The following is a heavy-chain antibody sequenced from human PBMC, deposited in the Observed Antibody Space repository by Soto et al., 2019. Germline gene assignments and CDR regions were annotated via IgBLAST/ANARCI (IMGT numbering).Heavy chain of an antibody. J-gene: IGHJ2*01. CDR2: ISYDGINK. V-gene: IGHV3-30*03. CDR3: ALSPQHTRGIHWYFDL. Sequence: QVQLVESGGGVVQPGRSLGLSCAASGFTFNTYGMHWVRRAPGKGLGWVAAISYDGINKYYVDSVKGRCTISRDNSKNTPYVLTNSLRAEDRALYYCALSPQHTRGIHWYFDLWGRGILVTVSS. CDR1: GFTFNTYG.